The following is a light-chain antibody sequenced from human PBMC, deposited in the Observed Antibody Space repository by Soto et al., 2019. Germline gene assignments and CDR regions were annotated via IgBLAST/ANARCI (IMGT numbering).Light chain of an antibody. CDR3: QSYDISLHNYV. CDR2: GDN. J-gene: IGLJ1*01. CDR1: TSNIEAPYD. Sequence: QSALTQPPSVSGAPGQMVSISCTGSTSNIEAPYDVHWYQHLPGTAPKLLIYGDNNRPSGVPDRFSGSKSGTSASLAITRLQAEDEADYYCQSYDISLHNYVFGTGTKSPS. V-gene: IGLV1-40*01.